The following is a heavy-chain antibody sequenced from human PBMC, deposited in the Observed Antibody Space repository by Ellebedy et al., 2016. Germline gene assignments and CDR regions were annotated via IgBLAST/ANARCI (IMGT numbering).Heavy chain of an antibody. D-gene: IGHD2-8*01. CDR2: IGSSSSPI. CDR1: GFSISTYS. J-gene: IGHJ3*02. CDR3: AKCPGLCLLSALDI. Sequence: GGSLRLSCAASGFSISTYSMNWVRQAPGKGLEWVSYIGSSSSPIYYADSVEGRFTISGENAKNSLYLQMTSLRDEDTAVYYCAKCPGLCLLSALDIWGQGTLVTVSS. V-gene: IGHV3-48*02.